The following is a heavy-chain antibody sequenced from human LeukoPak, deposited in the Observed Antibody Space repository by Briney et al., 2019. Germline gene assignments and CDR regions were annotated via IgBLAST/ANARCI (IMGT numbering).Heavy chain of an antibody. CDR1: GFTFSSYS. CDR3: ARDLSGSCFDAFDI. J-gene: IGHJ3*02. Sequence: PGGSLRLSCAASGFTFSSYSMNWVRQAPGKGLEWVSSISSSSSYIYYADSVKGRFTISRDNAKNSLYLQMNSPRAEDTAVYYCARDLSGSCFDAFDIWGQGTMVTVSS. CDR2: ISSSSSYI. V-gene: IGHV3-21*01. D-gene: IGHD1-26*01.